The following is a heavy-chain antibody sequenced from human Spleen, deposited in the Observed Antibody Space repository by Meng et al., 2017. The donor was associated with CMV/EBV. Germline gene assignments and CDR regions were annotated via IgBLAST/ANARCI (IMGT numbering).Heavy chain of an antibody. V-gene: IGHV3-9*01. CDR2: ISWNSDSM. CDR1: GFTFDDYA. J-gene: IGHJ3*01. Sequence: SLKISCAASGFTFDDYAMHWVRQAPGRGLEWVSSISWNSDSMDYADSVKGRFTISRDNAENSLYLRMNSLRVEDTAFYYCAKDMAIYYDILTGYGDAFDVWGQGTMVTVSS. CDR3: AKDMAIYYDILTGYGDAFDV. D-gene: IGHD3-9*01.